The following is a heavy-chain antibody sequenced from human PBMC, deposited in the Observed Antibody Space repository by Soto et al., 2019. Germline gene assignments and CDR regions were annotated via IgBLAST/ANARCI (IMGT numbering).Heavy chain of an antibody. CDR3: ARGPCGGGCYPTES. CDR1: GDSISSGDYY. J-gene: IGHJ5*02. Sequence: PSETLSLTCIVSGDSISSGDYYWSGIRQPPGKGLEWIGYIYYSSTTYYNPSLKSRVTISVDKSKNHFSLELTSVTAADTAVYYCARGPCGGGCYPTESWGQGTLVTVSS. V-gene: IGHV4-30-4*01. D-gene: IGHD2-21*02. CDR2: IYYSSTT.